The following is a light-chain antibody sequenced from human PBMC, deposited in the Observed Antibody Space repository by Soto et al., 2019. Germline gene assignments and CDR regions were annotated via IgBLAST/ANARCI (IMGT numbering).Light chain of an antibody. CDR3: SSYTSSSPGV. Sequence: QSALTQPASVSGSPGQSITISCTGTSSDVGGYNYVSWYQQHPGKAPKLMIYEVSNRPSGVSNRFSGSKSGNTASLTISGLQAEDEADYYCSSYTSSSPGVFGGGTKPTVL. J-gene: IGLJ3*02. V-gene: IGLV2-14*01. CDR1: SSDVGGYNY. CDR2: EVS.